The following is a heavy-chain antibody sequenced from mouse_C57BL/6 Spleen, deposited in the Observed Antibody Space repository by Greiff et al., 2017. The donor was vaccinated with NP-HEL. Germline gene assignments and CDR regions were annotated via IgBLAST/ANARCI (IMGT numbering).Heavy chain of an antibody. CDR3: ARSDYDYDPFDY. D-gene: IGHD2-4*01. Sequence: QVQLKQPGAELVKPGASVKLSCKASGYTFTSYWMHWVKQRPGQGLEWIGMIHPNSGSTNYNEKFKSKATLTVDKSSSTAYMQLSSLTSEDSAVYYCARSDYDYDPFDYWGQGTTLTVSS. J-gene: IGHJ2*01. V-gene: IGHV1-64*01. CDR2: IHPNSGST. CDR1: GYTFTSYW.